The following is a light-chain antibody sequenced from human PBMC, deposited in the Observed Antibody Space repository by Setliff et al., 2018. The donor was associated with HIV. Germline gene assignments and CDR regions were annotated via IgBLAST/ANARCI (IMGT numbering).Light chain of an antibody. CDR3: CSYAGTNTYV. Sequence: QSALAQPASVSGSPGQSITISCTGSSSDVGSYNFVSWYQQHPGKAPKLMIYQVNKRPSGVSNRFSGSKSGNTASLTISGLQAEDETDYYCCSYAGTNTYVFGTGTQLTVL. CDR1: SSDVGSYNF. CDR2: QVN. J-gene: IGLJ1*01. V-gene: IGLV2-23*02.